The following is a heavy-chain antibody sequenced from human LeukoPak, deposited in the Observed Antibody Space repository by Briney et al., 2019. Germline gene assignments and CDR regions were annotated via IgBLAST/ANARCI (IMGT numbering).Heavy chain of an antibody. Sequence: GGSLRLSCAASGFTFSSYSMNWVRRAPGKGLEWVSSISSSSSYIYYADSVKGRFTISRDNAKNSLYLQMNSLRAEDTAVYYCARASVDIGYMDVWGKGTTVTVSS. CDR2: ISSSSSYI. CDR1: GFTFSSYS. J-gene: IGHJ6*03. V-gene: IGHV3-21*01. CDR3: ARASVDIGYMDV. D-gene: IGHD5-12*01.